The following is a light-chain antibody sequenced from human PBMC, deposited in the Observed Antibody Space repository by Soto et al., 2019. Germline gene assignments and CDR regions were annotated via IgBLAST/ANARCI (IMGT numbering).Light chain of an antibody. CDR1: RSDIGASNS. CDR2: DVN. J-gene: IGLJ1*01. Sequence: QSALTQPASVSGSPGQSITISCAGTRSDIGASNSVSWYQQHPGKAPKLMVYDVNRRPPGVPDRFFGSKSGNTASLTVSGLQAEDEADYYCVSFAGGTYVFGTGTKLTVL. V-gene: IGLV2-8*01. CDR3: VSFAGGTYV.